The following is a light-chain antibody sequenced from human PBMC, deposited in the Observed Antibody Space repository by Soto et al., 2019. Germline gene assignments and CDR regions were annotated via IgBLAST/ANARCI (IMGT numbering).Light chain of an antibody. J-gene: IGKJ5*01. Sequence: EIVMTQSPATLSLSPGEGATLSCRASQSVDSNYLAWYQQKPGQAPRLLIYGASSRATGIPDRFSGSGSGTDFTLTISRLEPEDFAVYYCQQYGSSPITFGQGTRLEIK. CDR3: QQYGSSPIT. CDR2: GAS. V-gene: IGKV3-20*01. CDR1: QSVDSNY.